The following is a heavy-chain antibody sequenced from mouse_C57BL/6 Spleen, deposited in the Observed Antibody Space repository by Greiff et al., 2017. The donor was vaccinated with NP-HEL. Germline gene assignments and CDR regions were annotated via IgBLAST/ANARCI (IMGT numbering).Heavy chain of an antibody. CDR2: IDPETGGT. CDR1: GYTFTDYE. D-gene: IGHD1-1*01. J-gene: IGHJ4*01. V-gene: IGHV1-15*01. Sequence: VQLQESGAELVRPGASVTLSCKASGYTFTDYEMHWVKQTPVHGLEWIGAIDPETGGTAYNQKFKGKAILTADKSSSTAYMELRSLTYENSAVYYCTRAAVVARAMDYWGQGTSVTVSS. CDR3: TRAAVVARAMDY.